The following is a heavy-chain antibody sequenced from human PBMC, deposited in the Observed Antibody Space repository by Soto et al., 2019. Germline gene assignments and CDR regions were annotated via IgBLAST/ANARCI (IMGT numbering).Heavy chain of an antibody. CDR1: GGTFSSYA. V-gene: IGHV1-69*01. Sequence: QVQLVQSGAEVKKPGSSVKVSCKASGGTFSSYAISWVRQAPGQGLEWMGGIMPIFGTANYAQKFQGRVTITADESTSTAYMELSSLRSEDTAVYYCAGLERSWRTTSRWFDPWGQGTLVTVSS. CDR3: AGLERSWRTTSRWFDP. D-gene: IGHD6-13*01. CDR2: IMPIFGTA. J-gene: IGHJ5*02.